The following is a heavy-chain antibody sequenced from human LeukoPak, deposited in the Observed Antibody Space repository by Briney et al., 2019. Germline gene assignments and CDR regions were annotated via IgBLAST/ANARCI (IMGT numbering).Heavy chain of an antibody. Sequence: PGGSLRLSCVASGFTFSSYSMNWVRQAPGKGLAWVAYISSSGSYINYADSVKGRFSISRDNTKNSLYPQMDSLRGEDTAVYYCARDENYYDSRDYPYWGQGTLVTVSS. D-gene: IGHD3-22*01. CDR2: ISSSGSYI. CDR1: GFTFSSYS. J-gene: IGHJ4*02. V-gene: IGHV3-21*01. CDR3: ARDENYYDSRDYPY.